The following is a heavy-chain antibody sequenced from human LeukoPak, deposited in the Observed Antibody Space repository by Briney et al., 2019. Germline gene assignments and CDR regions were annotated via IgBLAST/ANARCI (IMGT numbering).Heavy chain of an antibody. V-gene: IGHV4-39*07. CDR3: ARDYRGTYPPGYFDY. CDR1: GGSISSSSYY. CDR2: IYYSGST. D-gene: IGHD3-16*02. J-gene: IGHJ4*02. Sequence: SETLSLTCTVSGGSISSSSYYWGWIRQPPGKGLEWIGSIYYSGSTYYNPSLKSRVTISVDTSKNQFSLNLSSLTAADTAVYYCARDYRGTYPPGYFDYWGQGTLVTVSS.